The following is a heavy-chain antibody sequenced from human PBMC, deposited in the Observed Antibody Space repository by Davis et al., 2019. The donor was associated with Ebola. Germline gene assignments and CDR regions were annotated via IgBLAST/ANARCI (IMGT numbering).Heavy chain of an antibody. V-gene: IGHV3-74*01. D-gene: IGHD6-19*01. J-gene: IGHJ6*02. Sequence: GESLKISCAASGFTFSSYWMHWVRQAPGKGLVWVSRINSDGSSTSYADSVKGRFTISRDNAKNTLYLQMNSLRAEDTAVYYCARDQYSSGLDVWGQGTTVTVSS. CDR2: INSDGSST. CDR1: GFTFSSYW. CDR3: ARDQYSSGLDV.